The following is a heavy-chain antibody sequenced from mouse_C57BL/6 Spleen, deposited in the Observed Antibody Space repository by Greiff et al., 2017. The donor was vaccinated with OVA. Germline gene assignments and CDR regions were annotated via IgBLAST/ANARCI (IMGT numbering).Heavy chain of an antibody. V-gene: IGHV1-54*01. D-gene: IGHD1-1*01. CDR2: INPGSGGT. CDR1: GYAFTNYL. Sequence: QVQLKQSGAELVRPGTSVKVSCKASGYAFTNYLIEWVKQRPGQGLEWIGVINPGSGGTNYNEKFKGKATLTADKSSSTAYMQLSSLTSEDSAVYFCARSRDGSSSLDYWGQGTTLTVSS. J-gene: IGHJ2*01. CDR3: ARSRDGSSSLDY.